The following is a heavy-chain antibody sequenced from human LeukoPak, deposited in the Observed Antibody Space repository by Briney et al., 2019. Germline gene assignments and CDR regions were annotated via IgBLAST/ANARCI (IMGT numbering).Heavy chain of an antibody. Sequence: PGRSLRLSCAASGFTFSSYSMNWVRQAPGKGLEWVSSISSSSSYIYYADSVKGRFTISRDNAKNSLYLQMNSLRAEDTAVYYCAGDLRYNWNDGNYWGQGTLVTVSS. J-gene: IGHJ4*02. D-gene: IGHD1-20*01. CDR2: ISSSSSYI. V-gene: IGHV3-21*01. CDR1: GFTFSSYS. CDR3: AGDLRYNWNDGNY.